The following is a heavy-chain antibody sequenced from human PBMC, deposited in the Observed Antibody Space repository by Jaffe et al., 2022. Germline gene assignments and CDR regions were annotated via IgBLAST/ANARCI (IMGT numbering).Heavy chain of an antibody. V-gene: IGHV3-48*01. CDR2: ISSSSNTI. Sequence: EVQLVESGGGLVQPGGSLRLSCAASGFTFDSYSMNWVRQAPGMRLEWVSYISSSSNTIYYADSVKGRFTVSRDNARNLLFLQMNGLRAEDTAVYYCARSNNISPPLWGQGTMVTVSS. J-gene: IGHJ3*01. CDR1: GFTFDSYS. D-gene: IGHD3-9*01. CDR3: ARSNNISPPL.